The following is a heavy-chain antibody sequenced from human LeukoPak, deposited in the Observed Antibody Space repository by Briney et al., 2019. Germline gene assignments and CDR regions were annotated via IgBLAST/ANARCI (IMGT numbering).Heavy chain of an antibody. CDR3: ARGLGSLQWYYDFWSGYSPLGY. J-gene: IGHJ4*02. CDR1: GYTFTSYD. Sequence: ASVKVSCKASGYTFTSYDINWVRQATGQGLEWMGWMNPNSGNTGYAQKFQGRVTMTRNTSISTAYMELSSLRSEDTAVYYCARGLGSLQWYYDFWSGYSPLGYWGQGTLVTVSS. CDR2: MNPNSGNT. D-gene: IGHD3-3*01. V-gene: IGHV1-8*01.